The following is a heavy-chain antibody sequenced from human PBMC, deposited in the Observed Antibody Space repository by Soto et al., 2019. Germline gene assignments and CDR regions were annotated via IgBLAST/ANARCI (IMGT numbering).Heavy chain of an antibody. V-gene: IGHV4-59*01. J-gene: IGHJ4*02. CDR3: AAGEASSRNLAPYYLDF. CDR1: GGSMRNYF. Sequence: WETRYLTCTVSGGSMRNYFWTWIRQPPGKGLEWIGYIHYSGTTSFFPSYNPSLRSRVTISEDTSKNQFSLKLLSVTTADTAVYFCAAGEASSRNLAPYYLDFWGQGTLVTVSS. D-gene: IGHD6-13*01. CDR2: IHYSGTT.